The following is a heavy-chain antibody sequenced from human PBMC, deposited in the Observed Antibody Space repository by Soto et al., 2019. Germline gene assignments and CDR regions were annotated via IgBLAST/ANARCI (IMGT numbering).Heavy chain of an antibody. Sequence: GSLRLSCAASGFTFSSYAMSWVRQAPGKGLEWVSAISGSGGSTYYADSVKGRFTISRDNSKNTLYLQMISLRAEDTAVYYCAKGIFLGYCSSTSCYTVGSYFDYWGQGTLVTVSS. CDR2: ISGSGGST. CDR3: AKGIFLGYCSSTSCYTVGSYFDY. V-gene: IGHV3-23*01. D-gene: IGHD2-2*02. J-gene: IGHJ4*02. CDR1: GFTFSSYA.